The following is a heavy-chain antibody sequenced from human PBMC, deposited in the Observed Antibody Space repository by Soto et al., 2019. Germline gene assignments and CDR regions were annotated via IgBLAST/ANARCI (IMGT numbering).Heavy chain of an antibody. J-gene: IGHJ5*02. D-gene: IGHD5-18*01. CDR3: VRDGFRRYSYAVEGWFDP. Sequence: QVQLVESGGGVVQPGRSLRLSCAASGFTFSSYAMHWVRQAPGKGLEWVAVISYDGSNKYYADSVKGRFTISRDNSKKTLYLQMNSLRAEDTAVYYCVRDGFRRYSYAVEGWFDPWGQGTLATVSS. CDR1: GFTFSSYA. CDR2: ISYDGSNK. V-gene: IGHV3-30-3*01.